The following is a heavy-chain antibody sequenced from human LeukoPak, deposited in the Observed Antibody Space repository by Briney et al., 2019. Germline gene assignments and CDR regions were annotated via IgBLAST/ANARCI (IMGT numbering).Heavy chain of an antibody. CDR3: ARTVATRSFDY. J-gene: IGHJ4*02. CDR1: GFTFNTFW. CDR2: TKEDGSER. Sequence: GGSLRLSCAASGFTFNTFWMSWVRQAPGKGLEWVATTKEDGSERYYVDSVKGRFTISRDNAKNSLYLQVNSLRAEDTAVYYCARTVATRSFDYWGQGTLVTVSS. V-gene: IGHV3-7*01. D-gene: IGHD5-12*01.